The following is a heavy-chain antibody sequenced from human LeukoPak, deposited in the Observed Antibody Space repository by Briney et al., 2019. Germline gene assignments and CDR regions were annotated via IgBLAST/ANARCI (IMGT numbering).Heavy chain of an antibody. CDR1: GYTFTGYY. D-gene: IGHD6-13*01. Sequence: ASVKVSCKASGYTFTGYYMHWVRQAPGQGLEWMGWINPNSGGTNYAQKFQGRVTMTRDTSISTAYMELSRLRSDDTAVYYCARDLQAAAGHGGANWFDPWGQGTLVTVSS. CDR2: INPNSGGT. V-gene: IGHV1-2*02. J-gene: IGHJ5*02. CDR3: ARDLQAAAGHGGANWFDP.